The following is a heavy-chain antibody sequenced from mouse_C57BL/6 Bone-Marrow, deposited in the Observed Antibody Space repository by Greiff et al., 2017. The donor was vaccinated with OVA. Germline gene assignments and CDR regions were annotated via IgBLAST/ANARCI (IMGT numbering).Heavy chain of an antibody. CDR2: ISSGSSTI. Sequence: DVKLQESGGGLVKPGGSLKLSCAASGFTFSDYGMHWVRQAPEKGLEWVAYISSGSSTIYYADTVKGRFTISRDNAKNTLFLQMTSLRSEDTAMYYCARDYYGSSPYWYFDVWGTGTTVTVSS. CDR3: ARDYYGSSPYWYFDV. V-gene: IGHV5-17*01. D-gene: IGHD1-1*01. CDR1: GFTFSDYG. J-gene: IGHJ1*03.